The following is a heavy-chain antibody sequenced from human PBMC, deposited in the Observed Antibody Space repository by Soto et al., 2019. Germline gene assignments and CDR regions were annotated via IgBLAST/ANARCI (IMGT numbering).Heavy chain of an antibody. Sequence: ASVKVSCKVSGGTFSSYAISWVRQAPGQGLEWMGGIIPIFGTANYAQKFQGRVTITADKSTSTAYMELSSLRSEDTAVYYCAREGMLGYCSGGSCFNWFDPWGQGTLVTVSS. CDR3: AREGMLGYCSGGSCFNWFDP. CDR1: GGTFSSYA. D-gene: IGHD2-15*01. J-gene: IGHJ5*02. V-gene: IGHV1-69*06. CDR2: IIPIFGTA.